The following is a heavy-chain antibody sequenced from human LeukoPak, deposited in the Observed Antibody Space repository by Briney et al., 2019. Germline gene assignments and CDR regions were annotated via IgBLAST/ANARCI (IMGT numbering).Heavy chain of an antibody. CDR2: IQQDGSQK. Sequence: PGGSLRLSCVASGFTFNNYWMTWVRQAPGKGLEWVANIQQDGSQKTYVDSVKGRFTISRDNAKNSLYLQMNSLRAEDTAVYYCARDPGCSSTSCYTAWGFDYWGQGTLVTVSS. V-gene: IGHV3-7*01. J-gene: IGHJ4*02. D-gene: IGHD2-2*02. CDR3: ARDPGCSSTSCYTAWGFDY. CDR1: GFTFNNYW.